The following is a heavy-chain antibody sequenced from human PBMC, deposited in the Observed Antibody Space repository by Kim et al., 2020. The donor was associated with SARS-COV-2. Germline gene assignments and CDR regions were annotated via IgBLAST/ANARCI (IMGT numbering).Heavy chain of an antibody. CDR2: INHSGST. D-gene: IGHD3-22*01. V-gene: IGHV4-34*01. CDR1: GGSFSGYY. CDR3: ARGPPSYYD. Sequence: SETLSLTCAVYGGSFSGYYWSWIRQPPGQGLEWIGEINHSGSTNYNPSLQSRVTISVDTSKNQFSLKLSSVTAADTAVYYCARGPPSYYDWGQGTLVTVSS. J-gene: IGHJ4*02.